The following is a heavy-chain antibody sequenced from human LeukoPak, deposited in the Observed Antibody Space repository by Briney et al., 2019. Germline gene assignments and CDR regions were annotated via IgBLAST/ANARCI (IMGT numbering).Heavy chain of an antibody. Sequence: GGSLRLSCAASGFTFIGFGMHWVRQAPGKGLEWVAFIRYDGSNKYYADSVKGRFTISRDNSKNTLFLQMNSLRAEDTAVYSCAKDPGELSRGYYMDVWGKGTTVTVSS. D-gene: IGHD1-26*01. CDR3: AKDPGELSRGYYMDV. CDR1: GFTFIGFG. J-gene: IGHJ6*03. V-gene: IGHV3-30*02. CDR2: IRYDGSNK.